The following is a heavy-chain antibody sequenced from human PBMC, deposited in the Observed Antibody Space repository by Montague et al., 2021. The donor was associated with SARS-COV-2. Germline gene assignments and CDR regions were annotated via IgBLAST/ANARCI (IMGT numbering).Heavy chain of an antibody. Sequence: SETLSLTCTVSGGAMSSYYWSWIRQPPGEGRVWIVYIYYSGSTNYIPSFNGRVTIIFDTSKNQFSLQLSSVTAADTAAYYCARHGCSSGRHRCGFDPWGQGTLGTVSS. CDR2: IYYSGST. D-gene: IGHD6-19*01. CDR1: GGAMSSYY. CDR3: ARHGCSSGRHRCGFDP. J-gene: IGHJ5*02. V-gene: IGHV4-59*08.